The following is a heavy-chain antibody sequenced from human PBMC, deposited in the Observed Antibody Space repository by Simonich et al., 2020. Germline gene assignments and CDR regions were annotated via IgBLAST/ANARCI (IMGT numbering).Heavy chain of an antibody. D-gene: IGHD3-22*01. CDR3: AKDLGERITMIVVVIDAFDI. CDR1: GFTFSSYA. J-gene: IGHJ3*02. Sequence: GGGLVQPGGSLRPSCAASGFTFSSYAMSWVRQAPGKGLEWVSAISGSGGSTYYADSVKGRFTISRDNSKNTLYLQMNSLRAEDTAVYYCAKDLGERITMIVVVIDAFDIWGQGTMVTVSS. CDR2: ISGSGGST. V-gene: IGHV3-23*01.